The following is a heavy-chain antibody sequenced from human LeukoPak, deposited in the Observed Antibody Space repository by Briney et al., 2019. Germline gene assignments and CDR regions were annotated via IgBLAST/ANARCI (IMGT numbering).Heavy chain of an antibody. J-gene: IGHJ5*02. CDR2: INHSGST. V-gene: IGHV4-34*01. Sequence: PSETLSLTCAVYGGSFSGYYWSWIRQPPGKGLEWIGEINHSGSTYYNPSLKSRVTISVDTSKNQFSLKLSSVTAADTAVYYCASQGSVLLWSWGQGTLVTVSS. CDR1: GGSFSGYY. CDR3: ASQGSVLLWS. D-gene: IGHD3-10*01.